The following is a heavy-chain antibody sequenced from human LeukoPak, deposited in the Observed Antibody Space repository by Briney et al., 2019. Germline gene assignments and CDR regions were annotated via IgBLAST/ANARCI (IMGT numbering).Heavy chain of an antibody. J-gene: IGHJ4*02. Sequence: PGGSLRLSCAASGFTFSIYAMSWVRQAPGKGLEWVSGISGGGGSTYYADSVKGRFTISRDNAKNTLYMQMSSLRAEDTAVYYCAKGRDGGYWGQGTLVTVSS. CDR2: ISGGGGST. CDR3: AKGRDGGY. D-gene: IGHD3-10*01. V-gene: IGHV3-23*01. CDR1: GFTFSIYA.